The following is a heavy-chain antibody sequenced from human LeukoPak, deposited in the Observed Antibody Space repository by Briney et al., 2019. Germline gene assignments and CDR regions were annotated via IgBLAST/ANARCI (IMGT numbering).Heavy chain of an antibody. D-gene: IGHD1-26*01. V-gene: IGHV3-74*01. CDR1: GFTFSDYW. Sequence: GGSLRLSCAASGFTFSDYWMHWVRQAPGKGLVWVSRINTDGSFTRYADSVQGRFTISRDTAKNTLFLQMNSLRAEDMAVYYCAREAKVGGALQYWGQGILVTVSP. J-gene: IGHJ4*02. CDR2: INTDGSFT. CDR3: AREAKVGGALQY.